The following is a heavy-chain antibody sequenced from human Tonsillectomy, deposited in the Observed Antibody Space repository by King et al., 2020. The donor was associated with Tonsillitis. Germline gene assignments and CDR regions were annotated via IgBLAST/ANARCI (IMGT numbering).Heavy chain of an antibody. D-gene: IGHD3-3*01. Sequence: VQLQESGPGLVKPSETLSLTCTVSGGSISSYYWSWIRQPPGKGLEWIGYIYYSGSTNYNPSLKSRVTISVDTSKNQFSLKLSSGTAADTAVYYCARVYDFWSGSNYYYYMDVWGKGTTVTVSS. CDR2: IYYSGST. J-gene: IGHJ6*03. CDR3: ARVYDFWSGSNYYYYMDV. CDR1: GGSISSYY. V-gene: IGHV4-59*01.